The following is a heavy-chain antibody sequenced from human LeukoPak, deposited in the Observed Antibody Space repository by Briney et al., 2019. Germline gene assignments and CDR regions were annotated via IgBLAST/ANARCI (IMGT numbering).Heavy chain of an antibody. CDR2: ISASGGST. D-gene: IGHD4-17*01. CDR1: GFTFSSYA. Sequence: GGSLRLSCAASGFTFSSYAMSWVRQAPGKGLEWVSSISASGGSTYYADSVKGRFTISRDNSKNTLYLQTSSLRVEDTAVYYCARASTTVPNLLDHWGRGTLVTVSS. CDR3: ARASTTVPNLLDH. V-gene: IGHV3-23*01. J-gene: IGHJ4*02.